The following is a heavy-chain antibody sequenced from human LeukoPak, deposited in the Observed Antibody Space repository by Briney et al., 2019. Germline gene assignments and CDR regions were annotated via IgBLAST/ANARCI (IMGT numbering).Heavy chain of an antibody. CDR2: ISSSSSTI. CDR3: ARDGYGSGTKYFDY. V-gene: IGHV3-48*01. CDR1: GFTFSSYS. J-gene: IGHJ4*02. Sequence: PGGSLRLSCAASGFTFSSYSMNWVRQAPGKGLEWVSYISSSSSTIYYADSVKGRFTISRDNATNSLYLQMNSLRAEDTAVYYCARDGYGSGTKYFDYWGQGPLVTVSS. D-gene: IGHD3-10*01.